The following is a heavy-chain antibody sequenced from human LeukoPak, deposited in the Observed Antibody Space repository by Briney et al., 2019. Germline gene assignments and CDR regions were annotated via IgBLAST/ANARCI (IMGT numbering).Heavy chain of an antibody. J-gene: IGHJ4*02. Sequence: GGAVRLSCAASGFIFRSYAMYWVRQAPGKGLEYVSAIGPNGVSTYYADSVKGRFSISRDNSKNTLYLQMGSLRLEDMGVYYCARDWGFDYWGQGTLVTVSS. D-gene: IGHD3-16*01. CDR1: GFIFRSYA. V-gene: IGHV3-64*02. CDR2: IGPNGVST. CDR3: ARDWGFDY.